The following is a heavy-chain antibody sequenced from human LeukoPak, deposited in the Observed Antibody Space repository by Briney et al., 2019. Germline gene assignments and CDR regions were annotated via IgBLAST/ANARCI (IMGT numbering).Heavy chain of an antibody. J-gene: IGHJ6*02. D-gene: IGHD2-21*02. V-gene: IGHV4-59*01. Sequence: PSETLSLTCTVSGGSISSYYWSWIRQPPGKGLEWIGYIYYSGSTNYNPSLMSRVTISVDTSKNQFSLKLSSVTAADTAVYYCARACGGDCYYYYYYGMDVWGQGTTVTVSS. CDR3: ARACGGDCYYYYYYGMDV. CDR2: IYYSGST. CDR1: GGSISSYY.